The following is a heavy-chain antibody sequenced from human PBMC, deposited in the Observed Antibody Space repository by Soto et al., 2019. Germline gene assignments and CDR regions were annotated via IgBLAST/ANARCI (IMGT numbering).Heavy chain of an antibody. V-gene: IGHV1-18*01. J-gene: IGHJ6*03. CDR3: ARSPNYYYYMDV. Sequence: QVQLVQSGAEVKKPGASVKVSCKASGYTFSTYGISWVRQAPGQGLEWMGWISVYNGNTKYAHKLQGRVTMTADTSTSTAYMELRSLRSDDTSVYYCARSPNYYYYMDVWGKGTTVTGSS. CDR2: ISVYNGNT. CDR1: GYTFSTYG.